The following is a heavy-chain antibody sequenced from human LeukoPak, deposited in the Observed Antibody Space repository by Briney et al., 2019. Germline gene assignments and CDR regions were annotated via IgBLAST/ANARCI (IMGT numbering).Heavy chain of an antibody. Sequence: PGGSLRLSCAASGFTFSSYSMNWVRQAPGKGLEWVSSISSSSSYIYYADSVKGRFTISRDNAKNSLYLQMNSLRAEDTAVYYCATPYSGYDYFDYWGQGTLVTVSS. J-gene: IGHJ4*02. CDR2: ISSSSSYI. V-gene: IGHV3-21*01. CDR1: GFTFSSYS. D-gene: IGHD5-12*01. CDR3: ATPYSGYDYFDY.